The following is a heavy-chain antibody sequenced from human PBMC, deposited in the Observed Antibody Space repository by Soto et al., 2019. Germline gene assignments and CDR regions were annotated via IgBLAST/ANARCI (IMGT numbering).Heavy chain of an antibody. CDR1: GYTFTSYA. V-gene: IGHV1-3*01. D-gene: IGHD3-9*01. Sequence: QVQLVQSGAEVKKPGASVKVSCKASGYTFTSYAMHWVRQAPGQRLEWMGWINAGNGNTKYSQKFQGRVTITRDTAERTAYMELSSLRSEDTAGYYCAGKLRDYDNFTGSYMAYYFDYWGQVTLVTVSS. CDR2: INAGNGNT. J-gene: IGHJ4*02. CDR3: AGKLRDYDNFTGSYMAYYFDY.